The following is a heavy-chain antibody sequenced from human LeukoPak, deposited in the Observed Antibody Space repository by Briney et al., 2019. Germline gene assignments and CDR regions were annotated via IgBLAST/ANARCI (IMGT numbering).Heavy chain of an antibody. J-gene: IGHJ4*02. D-gene: IGHD3-10*01. V-gene: IGHV3-33*01. CDR1: GFTFSSYG. CDR2: IWYDGSNK. CDR3: ARDDYYGSGSYSN. Sequence: GGSLRLSCAASGFTFSSYGMHWVRQAPGKGLEWVAVIWYDGSNKYYADSVKGRFTISRDNSKNTLYLQMNSLRAEDTVVYYCARDDYYGSGSYSNWGQGTLVTVSS.